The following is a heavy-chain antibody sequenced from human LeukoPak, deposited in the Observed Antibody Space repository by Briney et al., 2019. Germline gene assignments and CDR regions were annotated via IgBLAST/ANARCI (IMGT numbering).Heavy chain of an antibody. D-gene: IGHD2-2*01. CDR1: GYTFTSYG. Sequence: ASVKVSCKASGYTFTSYGISWVRQAPGQGLEWMGWINPSAGDTKYSQRFQGRVTMTRDTSISTAYMELRSLTSDDTAVYYCARVWSTTSTGLNWFDPWGQGALVTVSS. CDR3: ARVWSTTSTGLNWFDP. V-gene: IGHV1-18*01. J-gene: IGHJ5*02. CDR2: INPSAGDT.